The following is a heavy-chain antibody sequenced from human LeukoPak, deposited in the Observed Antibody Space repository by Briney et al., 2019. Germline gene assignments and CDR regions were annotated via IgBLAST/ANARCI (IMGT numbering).Heavy chain of an antibody. Sequence: ASVTVSCTASGYTFTNYDINWVRQAAGQGLEWMGWMNPNSGTTGYAQKFLGRVTITRNTSISTTYMELSSLRSEDTAVYYCARGRSPGTSMEYYYYMDVWGKGTTVTVFS. CDR3: ARGRSPGTSMEYYYYMDV. J-gene: IGHJ6*03. CDR1: GYTFTNYD. CDR2: MNPNSGTT. V-gene: IGHV1-8*03. D-gene: IGHD1-1*01.